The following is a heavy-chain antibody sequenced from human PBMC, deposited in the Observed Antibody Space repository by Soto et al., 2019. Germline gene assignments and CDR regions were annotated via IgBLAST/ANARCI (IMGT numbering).Heavy chain of an antibody. J-gene: IGHJ5*02. CDR2: INHSGST. CDR1: GGSFSGYY. CDR3: ARGRGPRGTVTTSKGWFDP. Sequence: SETLSLTCAVYGGSFSGYYWSWIRQPPGKGLEWIGEINHSGSTNYNPSLKSRVTISVDTSKNKFSLKLSSVTAADTAVYYCARGRGPRGTVTTSKGWFDPWGQGTLVTVSS. D-gene: IGHD4-4*01. V-gene: IGHV4-34*01.